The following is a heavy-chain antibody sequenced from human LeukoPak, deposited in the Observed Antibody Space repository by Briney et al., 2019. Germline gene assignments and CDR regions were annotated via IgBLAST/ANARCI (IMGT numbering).Heavy chain of an antibody. Sequence: PGGSLRLPCAASGFPFSSNWMYWVRQAPGKGLVCVSRINTDGGSRTYADSVKGRCTISRDNAKNKVSLQMNSMGAEDTAVDYCANTRFGPQNYWGQGTLVTVSS. CDR2: INTDGGSR. CDR3: ANTRFGPQNY. D-gene: IGHD2/OR15-2a*01. V-gene: IGHV3-74*01. J-gene: IGHJ4*02. CDR1: GFPFSSNW.